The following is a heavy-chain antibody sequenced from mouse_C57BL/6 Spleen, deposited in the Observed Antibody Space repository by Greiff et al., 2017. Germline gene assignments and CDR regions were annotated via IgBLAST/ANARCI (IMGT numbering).Heavy chain of an antibody. CDR2: INPGSGGT. V-gene: IGHV1-54*01. J-gene: IGHJ2*01. Sequence: QVHVKQSGAELVRPGTSVKVSCKASGYAFTNYLIEWVKQRPGQGLEWIGVINPGSGGTNYNEKFKGKATLTADKSSSTAYMQLSSLTSEDSAVYFCARRAVVAPYYFDYWGQGTTLTVSS. CDR1: GYAFTNYL. CDR3: ARRAVVAPYYFDY. D-gene: IGHD1-1*01.